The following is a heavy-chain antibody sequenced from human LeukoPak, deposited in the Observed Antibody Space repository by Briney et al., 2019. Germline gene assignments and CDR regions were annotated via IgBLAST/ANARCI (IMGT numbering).Heavy chain of an antibody. V-gene: IGHV3-53*01. CDR2: IYSGGST. CDR3: ATTDIVATMGFYYYYGMDV. Sequence: PGGSLRLSCAASGFTVSSNYMSRVRQAPGKGLEWVSVIYSGGSTYYADSVKGRFTISRDNSKNTLYLQMNSLRAEDTAVYYCATTDIVATMGFYYYYGMDVWGQGTTVTVSS. CDR1: GFTVSSNY. D-gene: IGHD5-12*01. J-gene: IGHJ6*02.